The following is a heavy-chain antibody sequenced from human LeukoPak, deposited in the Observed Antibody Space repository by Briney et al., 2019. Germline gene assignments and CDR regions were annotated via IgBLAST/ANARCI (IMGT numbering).Heavy chain of an antibody. Sequence: ASVKVSCKASGYTFTSYGISWVRQAPGQGLEWMGWISAYIGNTNYAQRLRGRVTMTIDTSTSTVYMELSSLRSEDTAVYYCATSGSADYYYMDVWGKGTTVTVSS. CDR2: ISAYIGNT. J-gene: IGHJ6*03. V-gene: IGHV1-18*01. CDR3: ATSGSADYYYMDV. CDR1: GYTFTSYG.